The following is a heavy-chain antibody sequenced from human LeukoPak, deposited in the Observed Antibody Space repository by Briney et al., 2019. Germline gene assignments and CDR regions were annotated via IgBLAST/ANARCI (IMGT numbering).Heavy chain of an antibody. V-gene: IGHV1-2*02. CDR3: AVFPGIVGATPLRNDAFDI. CDR2: INPNSGGT. J-gene: IGHJ3*02. Sequence: ASVKVSCKASGYTFTDYYMHWVRQAPGQGLEWMGWINPNSGGTNYTQNFQGRVTMTRDTSISTAYMALSRLRSDDTAVYYCAVFPGIVGATPLRNDAFDIWGQGTMVTVSS. CDR1: GYTFTDYY. D-gene: IGHD1-26*01.